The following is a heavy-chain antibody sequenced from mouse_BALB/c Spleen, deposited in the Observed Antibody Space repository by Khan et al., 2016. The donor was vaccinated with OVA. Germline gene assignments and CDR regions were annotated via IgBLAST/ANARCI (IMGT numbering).Heavy chain of an antibody. CDR2: ISDSGST. CDR1: GYSITSDYT. D-gene: IGHD2-1*01. CDR3: TCYGNYHYYAMDY. V-gene: IGHV3-2*02. Sequence: EVQLQESGPGLVKPSQSLSLTCTVTGYSITSDYTWNWIRQFPGNKLEWMGYISDSGSTSYNPSLKSRISITRDTSKNQFFLQLTSVITDDTATYYCTCYGNYHYYAMDYWGPGTSVTVAS. J-gene: IGHJ4*01.